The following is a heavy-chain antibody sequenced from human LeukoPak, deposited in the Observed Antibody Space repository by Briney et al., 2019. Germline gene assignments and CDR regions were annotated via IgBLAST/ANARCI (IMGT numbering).Heavy chain of an antibody. D-gene: IGHD6-6*01. CDR2: INHSGST. V-gene: IGHV4-34*01. CDR1: GGSFSGYY. Sequence: SETLSLTCAVYGGSFSGYYWSWIRQPPGKGLEWIGEINHSGSTNYNPSLKSRVTISVDTSKNQFSLKLSSVTAADTAVYYCASAWGSSSDAFDIWGQGTMVTVSS. J-gene: IGHJ3*02. CDR3: ASAWGSSSDAFDI.